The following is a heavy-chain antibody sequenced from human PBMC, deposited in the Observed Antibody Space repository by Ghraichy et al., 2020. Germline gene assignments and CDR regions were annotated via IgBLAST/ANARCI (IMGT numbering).Heavy chain of an antibody. J-gene: IGHJ6*02. D-gene: IGHD2-2*01. CDR2: ISGSGGST. Sequence: GVLNISCAASRFNFSNYAMTWVRQAPGKGLEWVSAISGSGGSTYYADSGKGRFTISRDNSKNTLYLQMNSLRAEDTAVYYCAKLFPRIVVVPAAGMDVWGQGTTVTVSS. V-gene: IGHV3-23*01. CDR3: AKLFPRIVVVPAAGMDV. CDR1: RFNFSNYA.